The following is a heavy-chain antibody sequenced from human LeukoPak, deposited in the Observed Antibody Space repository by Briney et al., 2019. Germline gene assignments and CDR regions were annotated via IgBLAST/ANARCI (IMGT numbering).Heavy chain of an antibody. CDR3: ATVDNVQLWHPFDY. V-gene: IGHV1-24*01. Sequence: ASVKVSCKVSGYTLTELSMHWVRQAPGKGLEWMGGFDPEDGETIYAQKFQGRVTMTEDTSTDTAYMELSSLRSEDTAVYYCATVDNVQLWHPFDYWGQGTLVTVSS. CDR1: GYTLTELS. D-gene: IGHD5-18*01. CDR2: FDPEDGET. J-gene: IGHJ4*02.